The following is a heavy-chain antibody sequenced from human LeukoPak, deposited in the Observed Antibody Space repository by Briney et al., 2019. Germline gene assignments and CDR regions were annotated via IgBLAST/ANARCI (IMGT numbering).Heavy chain of an antibody. Sequence: GGSLRLSCAASGFTVSSNYMSWVSQAPGKGLEWVSVIYSGGSTYYADSVKGRFTISRDNSKNTLYLQMNSLRAEDTAVYYCAREGYSSGSSYFDYWGQGTLVTVSS. J-gene: IGHJ4*02. V-gene: IGHV3-66*01. D-gene: IGHD6-19*01. CDR2: IYSGGST. CDR1: GFTVSSNY. CDR3: AREGYSSGSSYFDY.